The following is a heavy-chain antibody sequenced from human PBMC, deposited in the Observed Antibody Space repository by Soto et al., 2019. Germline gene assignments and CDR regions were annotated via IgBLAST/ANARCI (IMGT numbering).Heavy chain of an antibody. D-gene: IGHD5-18*01. V-gene: IGHV1-69*13. CDR2: IIPIFGTA. CDR1: GGTFSSYA. J-gene: IGHJ6*03. CDR3: ARVSYGYRYPTYYLHG. Sequence: SVKVSCKASGGTFSSYAISWVRQAPGQGLEWMGGIIPIFGTANYAQKFQGRVTITADESTSTAYMELSSLRSEDTAVYYCARVSYGYRYPTYYLHGWGQATPVTVSS.